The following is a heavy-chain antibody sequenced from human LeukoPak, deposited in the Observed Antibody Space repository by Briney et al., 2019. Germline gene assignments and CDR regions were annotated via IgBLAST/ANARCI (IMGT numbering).Heavy chain of an antibody. V-gene: IGHV4-59*01. CDR2: IYNGVNT. CDR3: ARSRAFNSGAFDP. CDR1: GGSFSGYY. D-gene: IGHD1-26*01. Sequence: SETLSLTCAVYGGSFSGYYWSWIRQPPGKGVEWIAHIYNGVNTNYNPSLKSRVTISVDTSKNQFSLRLNSVTAADTAVYYCARSRAFNSGAFDPWGQGSLVTVSS. J-gene: IGHJ5*02.